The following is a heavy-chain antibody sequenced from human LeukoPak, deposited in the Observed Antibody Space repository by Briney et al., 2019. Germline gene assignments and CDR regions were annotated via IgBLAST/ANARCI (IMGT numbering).Heavy chain of an antibody. CDR3: ARDPDCSSTSCYLNWFDP. V-gene: IGHV3-30-3*01. CDR2: ISYDGSNK. J-gene: IGHJ5*02. D-gene: IGHD2-2*01. CDR1: GFTFSSYA. Sequence: PGGSLRLSCAASGFTFSSYAMHWVRQAPGKGLEWVAVISYDGSNKYYADSVKGRFTISRDNAKNTLYLQMNSLRAEDTAVYYCARDPDCSSTSCYLNWFDPWGQGTLVTVSS.